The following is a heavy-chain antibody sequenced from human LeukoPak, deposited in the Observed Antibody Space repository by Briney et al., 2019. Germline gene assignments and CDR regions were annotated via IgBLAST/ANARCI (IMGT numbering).Heavy chain of an antibody. CDR3: VNDSTSSWFGGDSE. CDR1: GCIFSYYG. J-gene: IGHJ4*02. Sequence: GGSLRLSCAASGCIFSYYGLHWVRQAPGKGLEWVALISHDGSNKNYADSVKGRFTISRDNSKNTLYLQMNSLRAEDTAVYYCVNDSTSSWFGGDSEWGQGTLVTVSS. CDR2: ISHDGSNK. D-gene: IGHD6-13*01. V-gene: IGHV3-30*18.